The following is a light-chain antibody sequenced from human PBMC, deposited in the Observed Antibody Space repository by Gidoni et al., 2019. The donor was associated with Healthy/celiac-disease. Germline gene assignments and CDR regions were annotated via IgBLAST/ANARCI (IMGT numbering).Light chain of an antibody. CDR1: QSVSSSY. V-gene: IGKV3-20*01. CDR2: GAS. Sequence: EIVLTQSPGTLSLSPGERATLSCRASQSVSSSYLAWYQQKPGQAPRLLNYGASSRATVIPDRFSGSGSGTDFTLTISRLEPEDFAVYYCQQYGSSRLTFGGGTKVEIK. CDR3: QQYGSSRLT. J-gene: IGKJ4*01.